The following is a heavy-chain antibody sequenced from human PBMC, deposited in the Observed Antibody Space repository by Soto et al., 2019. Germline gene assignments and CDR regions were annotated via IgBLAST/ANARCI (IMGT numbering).Heavy chain of an antibody. D-gene: IGHD3-9*01. Sequence: PSETLSLTCTVSGGSISSYYWSWIRQPPGKGLEWIGYIYYSGSTNYNPSLKSRVTISVDTSKNQFSLKLSSVTAADTAVYYCARVGGGYFDYYYYYGMDVWGQGTTVTVSS. J-gene: IGHJ6*02. CDR2: IYYSGST. CDR3: ARVGGGYFDYYYYYGMDV. V-gene: IGHV4-59*01. CDR1: GGSISSYY.